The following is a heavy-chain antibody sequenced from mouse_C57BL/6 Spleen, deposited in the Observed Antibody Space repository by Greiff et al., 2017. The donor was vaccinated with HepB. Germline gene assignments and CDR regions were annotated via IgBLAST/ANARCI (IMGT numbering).Heavy chain of an antibody. CDR3: ARGDGYSLDY. CDR2: ISSGGSYT. Sequence: DVMLVESGGDLVKPGGSLKLSCAASGFTFSSYGMSWVRQTPDKRLEWVATISSGGSYTYYPDSVKGRFTISRDNAKNTLYLQMSSLKSEDTAMYYCARGDGYSLDYWGQGTSVTVSS. CDR1: GFTFSSYG. D-gene: IGHD2-3*01. V-gene: IGHV5-6*02. J-gene: IGHJ4*01.